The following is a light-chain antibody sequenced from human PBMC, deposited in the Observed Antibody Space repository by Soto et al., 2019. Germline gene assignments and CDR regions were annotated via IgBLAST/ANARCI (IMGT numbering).Light chain of an antibody. Sequence: DIVLTQSPLSLPVTPGEPASISCRSSQSLLHSNGYNYLSWYLQKPGQSPQLLIYLGSNRASGVPERFSGSEAGTDFTLQISRVEAEDVGTYYCIQALETPPYTFGQGSKLEIK. J-gene: IGKJ2*01. CDR3: IQALETPPYT. CDR1: QSLLHSNGYNY. V-gene: IGKV2-28*01. CDR2: LGS.